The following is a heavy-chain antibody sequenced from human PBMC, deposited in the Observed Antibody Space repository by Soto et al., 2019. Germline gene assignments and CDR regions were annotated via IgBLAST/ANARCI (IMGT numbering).Heavy chain of an antibody. CDR2: ISSNGGST. CDR3: VKSSIQLWPIGLPSFDY. CDR1: GFTFSSYA. Sequence: PGGSLRLSCSASGFTFSSYAMHWVRQAPGKGLEYVSAISSNGGSTYYADSVKGRFTISRDNSKNTLYLQMSSLRAEDTAVYYCVKSSIQLWPIGLPSFDYWGQGTLVTVSS. V-gene: IGHV3-64D*06. J-gene: IGHJ4*02. D-gene: IGHD5-18*01.